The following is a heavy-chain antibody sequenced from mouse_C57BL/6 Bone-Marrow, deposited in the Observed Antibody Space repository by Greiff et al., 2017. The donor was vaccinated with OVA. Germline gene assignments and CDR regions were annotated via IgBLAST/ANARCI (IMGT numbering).Heavy chain of an antibody. J-gene: IGHJ4*01. CDR2: ISNGGGST. CDR1: GFTFSDYY. Sequence: EVQRVESGGGLVQPGGSLKLSCAASGFTFSDYYMYWVRQTPEKRLEWVAYISNGGGSTYYPDTVKGRFTISRDNAKNTLYLQMSRLKSEDTAMYYCARRGYSNPYAMDYWGQGTSVTVSS. D-gene: IGHD2-5*01. CDR3: ARRGYSNPYAMDY. V-gene: IGHV5-12*01.